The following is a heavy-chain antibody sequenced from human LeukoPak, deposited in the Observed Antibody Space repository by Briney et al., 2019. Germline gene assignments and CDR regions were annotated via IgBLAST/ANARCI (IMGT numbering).Heavy chain of an antibody. V-gene: IGHV4-59*08. D-gene: IGHD1-1*01. CDR3: ARVGGYGDY. CDR2: ISYSGST. CDR1: GGSISNYY. J-gene: IGHJ4*02. Sequence: SETLSLTCSVSGGSISNYYWSWIRQPPGKGLEWIGYISYSGSTNYNPSLKSRVTISVDTSKNQFSLKLSSVTAADTAVYYCARVGGYGDYWGQGALVTVSS.